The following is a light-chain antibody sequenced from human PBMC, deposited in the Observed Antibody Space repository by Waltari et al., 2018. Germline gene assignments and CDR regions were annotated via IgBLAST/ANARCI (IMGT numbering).Light chain of an antibody. CDR2: DAS. V-gene: IGKV3-11*01. J-gene: IGKJ4*01. CDR1: QSVSSY. CDR3: QQRSNWLT. Sequence: EIVLTQSPATLCLSPGDRATLSCRASQSVSSYLAWYQQKPGQAPRLLIYDASNRATGIPARFSGSGSGTDFTLTISSLEPEDFAVYYCQQRSNWLTFGGGTKVEIK.